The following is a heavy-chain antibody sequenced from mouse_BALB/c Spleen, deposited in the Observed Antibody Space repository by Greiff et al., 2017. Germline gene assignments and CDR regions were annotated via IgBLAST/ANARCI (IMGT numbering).Heavy chain of an antibody. Sequence: EVQRVESGGGLVQPGGSRKLSCAASGFTFSSFGMHWVRQAPEKGLEWVAYISSGSSTLNYADTVKGRFTISRDNPKNTLFLQMTSLRSEDTAMYYCARDRYFYSLDYWGQGTTVTVSS. D-gene: IGHD1-1*01. V-gene: IGHV5-17*02. CDR2: ISSGSSTL. J-gene: IGHJ4*01. CDR1: GFTFSSFG. CDR3: ARDRYFYSLDY.